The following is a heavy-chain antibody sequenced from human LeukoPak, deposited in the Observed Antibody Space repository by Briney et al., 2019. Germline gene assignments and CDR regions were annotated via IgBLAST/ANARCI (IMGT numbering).Heavy chain of an antibody. CDR2: IYYSGST. CDR1: GGSISSYY. Sequence: PSETLSLTCTVSGGSISSYYWSWIRQPPGKGLEWIGDIYYSGSTNHNPSLKSRVTISVDTSKNQFSLKLSSMTAADTAVYYCARGQDIASYWGYYYMDVWGKGTTVTVSS. J-gene: IGHJ6*03. V-gene: IGHV4-59*01. CDR3: ARGQDIASYWGYYYMDV. D-gene: IGHD5/OR15-5a*01.